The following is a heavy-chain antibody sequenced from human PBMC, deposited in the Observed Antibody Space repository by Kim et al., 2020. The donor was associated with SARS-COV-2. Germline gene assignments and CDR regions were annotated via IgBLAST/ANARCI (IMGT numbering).Heavy chain of an antibody. Sequence: ASVKVSCKTSGYTFTTYAMHWVRQAPGQRLEWMVWISAANGNLKYSQKFQGRVTVTGDTSATTGYMELNNLTSEDTAVYYCARGNNFGEPLYNGLDVWGQGTTVTVAS. CDR3: ARGNNFGEPLYNGLDV. CDR2: ISAANGNL. D-gene: IGHD3-10*01. CDR1: GYTFTTYA. V-gene: IGHV1-3*01. J-gene: IGHJ6*02.